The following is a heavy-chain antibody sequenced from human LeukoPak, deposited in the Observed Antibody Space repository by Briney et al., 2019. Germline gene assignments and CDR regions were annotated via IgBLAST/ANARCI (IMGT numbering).Heavy chain of an antibody. D-gene: IGHD6-19*01. CDR3: AKAGSFHYFDY. J-gene: IGHJ4*02. CDR1: GFTYSSYA. Sequence: GGSLRLSCAASGFTYSSYAMSWVPQAPGKGLEWVSAISGSGGSTYYADSVKGRFTISRDNSKNTLYLQMNSLRAEDTAVYYCAKAGSFHYFDYWGQGTLVTVSS. CDR2: ISGSGGST. V-gene: IGHV3-23*01.